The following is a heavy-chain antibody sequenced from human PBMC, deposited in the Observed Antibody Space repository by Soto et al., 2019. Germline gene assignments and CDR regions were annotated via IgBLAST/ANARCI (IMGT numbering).Heavy chain of an antibody. J-gene: IGHJ6*02. Sequence: GGSLRLSYAASGFTFSSYAMSWVRQAPGKGLEWVSAISGSGGSTYYADSVKGRFAISRDNSKNTLYLQMNSLRAEDTAVYYCAKDGSGNYRVYGMDVWGQGTTVTVSS. V-gene: IGHV3-23*01. D-gene: IGHD3-10*01. CDR1: GFTFSSYA. CDR3: AKDGSGNYRVYGMDV. CDR2: ISGSGGST.